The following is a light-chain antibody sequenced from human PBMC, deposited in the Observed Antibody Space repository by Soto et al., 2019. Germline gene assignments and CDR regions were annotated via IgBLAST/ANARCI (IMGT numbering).Light chain of an antibody. Sequence: EIVLTQSPATLSLSPGERVTLSCGASQSVTTRLAWYQHKPGQAPTLLMSGASNRASGVPVRFSGSGSGTDFTLTITRLEPEDFALYYCQQYGGSPITFGLGTRLEIK. CDR2: GAS. CDR3: QQYGGSPIT. V-gene: IGKV3-20*01. J-gene: IGKJ5*01. CDR1: QSVTTR.